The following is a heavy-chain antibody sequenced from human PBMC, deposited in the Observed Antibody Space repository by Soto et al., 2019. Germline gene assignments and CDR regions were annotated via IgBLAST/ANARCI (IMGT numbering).Heavy chain of an antibody. Sequence: QSGGSLRLSCAASGITFTTYWMHWVRQVPGKGLVWVSRINSDGTSIGYADSVRGRFTISRDNARNTVYLQMNSLRAEDTAVYYCASGGRGYWGQGTLVTVSS. D-gene: IGHD2-15*01. CDR2: INSDGTSI. J-gene: IGHJ4*02. CDR1: GITFTTYW. V-gene: IGHV3-74*01. CDR3: ASGGRGY.